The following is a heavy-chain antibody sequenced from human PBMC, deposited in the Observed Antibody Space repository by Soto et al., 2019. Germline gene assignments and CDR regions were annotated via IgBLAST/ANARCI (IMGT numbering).Heavy chain of an antibody. CDR2: ISGSGGST. CDR1: GFTFSSYA. Sequence: GGSLRLSCAASGFTFSSYAMSWVRQAPGKGLEWVSGISGSGGSTYYADSVKGRFTISRNNSKNTLYLQMNSLRAEDTAVYYCAKARARYYDSSGYYPFDYWGQGTLVTVSS. J-gene: IGHJ4*02. CDR3: AKARARYYDSSGYYPFDY. D-gene: IGHD3-22*01. V-gene: IGHV3-23*01.